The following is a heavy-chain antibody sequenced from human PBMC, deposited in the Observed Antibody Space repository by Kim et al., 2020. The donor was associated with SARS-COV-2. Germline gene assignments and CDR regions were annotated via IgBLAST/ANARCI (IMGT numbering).Heavy chain of an antibody. D-gene: IGHD6-19*01. V-gene: IGHV3-23*01. CDR3: AKDLRVSLAGTGWGFDY. Sequence: GGSLRLSCSASGFTFSDYAMTWVRQSPGKGLEWISAISASGGTPFYADSVRGRFAISRDNSKNTLYLQLKSLRVEDTAVYYCAKDLRVSLAGTGWGFDYWGQGILVTVSS. J-gene: IGHJ4*02. CDR1: GFTFSDYA. CDR2: ISASGGTP.